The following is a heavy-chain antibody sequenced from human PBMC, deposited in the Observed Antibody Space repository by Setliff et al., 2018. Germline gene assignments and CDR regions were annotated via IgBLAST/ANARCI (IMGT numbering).Heavy chain of an antibody. D-gene: IGHD1-1*01. CDR2: IYYRGDT. CDR3: ARTGTYRYFDY. J-gene: IGHJ4*02. Sequence: SETLSLTCTVSGGPISSGVYYWAWIRQPPGKGLEWIGRIYYRGDTYYNASLKSRLTLSVDTSKNQVSLNLRSVTAADTAVYYRARTGTYRYFDYWGQGTQVTVSS. CDR1: GGPISSGVYY. V-gene: IGHV4-39*01.